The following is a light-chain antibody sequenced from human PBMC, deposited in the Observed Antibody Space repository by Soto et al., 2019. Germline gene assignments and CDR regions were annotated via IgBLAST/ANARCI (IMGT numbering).Light chain of an antibody. J-gene: IGKJ4*01. Sequence: EIVLTQSPGTLSLSPGERATLSCRASQSVSSYYLAWYQQKPGQAPRLLIYGASRRATGIPDRFSGSGSGTDFTLTISRLEPEDFAVYYCQQYDSSPLTFGGGTKVDIK. CDR2: GAS. V-gene: IGKV3-20*01. CDR1: QSVSSYY. CDR3: QQYDSSPLT.